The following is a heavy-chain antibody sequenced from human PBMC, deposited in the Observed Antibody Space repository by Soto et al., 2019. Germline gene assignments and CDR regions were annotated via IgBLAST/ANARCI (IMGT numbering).Heavy chain of an antibody. V-gene: IGHV3-30-3*01. D-gene: IGHD3-22*01. CDR2: ISYDGSNK. J-gene: IGHJ4*02. CDR1: GFTFSSYA. CDR3: TREDAKDSSGYYFNYFDY. Sequence: QVLLVDSGGGVVQPGRSLRLSCAASGFTFSSYAMHWVRQAPGKGLEWVAVISYDGSNKYYADFVKGRFTISRDNSKNTLYRQMSSLRADDTGVYYCTREDAKDSSGYYFNYFDYWGQGTLVTVSS.